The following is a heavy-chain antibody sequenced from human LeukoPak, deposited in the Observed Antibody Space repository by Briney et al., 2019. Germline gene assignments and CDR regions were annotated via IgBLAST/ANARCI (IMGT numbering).Heavy chain of an antibody. V-gene: IGHV3-7*01. J-gene: IGHJ4*02. Sequence: GGSLRLSCAASGFTFSSYWMSWVRQAPGKGLEWVANIKQDGSEKCYVDSVKGRFTISRDNAKNSLYLQMNSLRAEDTAVYYCARDLRHIVVVPAAIPLDYWGQGTLVTVSS. CDR1: GFTFSSYW. CDR3: ARDLRHIVVVPAAIPLDY. CDR2: IKQDGSEK. D-gene: IGHD2-2*01.